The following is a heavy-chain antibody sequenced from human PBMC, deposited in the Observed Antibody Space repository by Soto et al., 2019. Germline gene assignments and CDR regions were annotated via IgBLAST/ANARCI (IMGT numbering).Heavy chain of an antibody. CDR1: GFTFSDYA. J-gene: IGHJ3*01. CDR3: ARNIHMIAVNDPFDV. Sequence: GSLRLSCAASGFTFSDYALHWVRQAPGKGLAWVASISYEGSNTYYADSVKGRFTISRDESKNTLYLQMSGLRVEDTAVYICARNIHMIAVNDPFDVWGQGTMVTVSS. CDR2: ISYEGSNT. V-gene: IGHV3-30*04. D-gene: IGHD3-22*01.